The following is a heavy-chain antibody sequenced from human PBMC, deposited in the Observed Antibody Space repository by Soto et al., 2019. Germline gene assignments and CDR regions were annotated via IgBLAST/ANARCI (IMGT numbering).Heavy chain of an antibody. CDR1: GYSISSGYY. CDR2: IYHSGST. CDR3: ARSGITMVRGVTDPLFPGEDWFDP. D-gene: IGHD3-10*01. V-gene: IGHV4-38-2*01. Sequence: PSETLSLTCAVSGYSISSGYYWGWIRQPPGKGLEWIGSIYHSGSTYYNPSLKSRVTISVDTSKNQFSLKLSSVTAADTAVYYCARSGITMVRGVTDPLFPGEDWFDPWGQGTLVTVSS. J-gene: IGHJ5*02.